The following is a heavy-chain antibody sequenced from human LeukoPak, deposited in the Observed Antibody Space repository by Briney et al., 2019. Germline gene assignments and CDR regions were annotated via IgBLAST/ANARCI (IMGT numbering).Heavy chain of an antibody. Sequence: GGSLSLSCAASGFTFSSSAMTWVRQAPGKGLEWVSAISDSGGSTYYADSVKGRFTISRDNSKNTLYLQMNSLRAEDTAVYYCANTDSSGYYGWGQGTLVTVSS. CDR2: ISDSGGST. CDR1: GFTFSSSA. V-gene: IGHV3-23*01. CDR3: ANTDSSGYYG. J-gene: IGHJ4*02. D-gene: IGHD3-22*01.